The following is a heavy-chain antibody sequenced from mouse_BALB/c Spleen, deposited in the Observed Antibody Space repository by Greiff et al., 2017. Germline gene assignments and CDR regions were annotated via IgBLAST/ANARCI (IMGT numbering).Heavy chain of an antibody. CDR1: GISITTGNYR. CDR2: IYYSGTI. Sequence: EVQLVESGPGLVKPSQTVSLTCTVTGISITTGNYRWSWIRQFPGNKLEWIGYIYYSGTITYNPSLTSRTTITRDTSKNQFFLEMNSLTAEDTATYYCARLRLGWYFDVWGAGTTVTVSS. CDR3: ARLRLGWYFDV. J-gene: IGHJ1*01. D-gene: IGHD1-2*01. V-gene: IGHV3-5*02.